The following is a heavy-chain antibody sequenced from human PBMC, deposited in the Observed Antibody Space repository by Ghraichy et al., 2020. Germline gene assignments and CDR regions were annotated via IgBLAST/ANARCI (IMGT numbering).Heavy chain of an antibody. J-gene: IGHJ4*02. CDR1: GFTFSSYA. Sequence: GESLNISCAASGFTFSSYAMSWVRQAPGKGLEWVSAISGSGGSTYYADSVKGRFTISRDNSKNTLYLQMNSLRAEDTAVYYCAKDRGTTYRFFDYWGQGTLVTVSS. CDR2: ISGSGGST. V-gene: IGHV3-23*01. CDR3: AKDRGTTYRFFDY. D-gene: IGHD2/OR15-2a*01.